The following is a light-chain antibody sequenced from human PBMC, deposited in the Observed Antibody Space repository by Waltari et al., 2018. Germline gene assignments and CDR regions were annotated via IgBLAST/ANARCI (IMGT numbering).Light chain of an antibody. V-gene: IGLV6-57*01. Sequence: NFMLTQPHSVSESPGKTVTLSCTRSSGSIATNSVPWYQQPPGSSPTTVIYEDNQRPSGVPDRFSGSIDSSSNSASLTISGLKTEDEADYYCQSYDSSNFWVFGGGTKLTVL. CDR1: SGSIATNS. CDR2: EDN. J-gene: IGLJ3*02. CDR3: QSYDSSNFWV.